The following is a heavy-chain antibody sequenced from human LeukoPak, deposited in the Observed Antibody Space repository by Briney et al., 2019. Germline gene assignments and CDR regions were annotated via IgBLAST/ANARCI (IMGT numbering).Heavy chain of an antibody. CDR1: GDSISSATYN. CDR3: ARAYCVGDCTVLHIYFDN. J-gene: IGHJ4*02. CDR2: IYTSGST. Sequence: SETLSLTCTVSGDSISSATYNWSWIRQPAGKGLEWIGHIYTSGSTNYNPSLKSRVTMSVDTSKNQFSLKLSSVTAADTAVYYCARAYCVGDCTVLHIYFDNWGQGTLVTVSS. V-gene: IGHV4-61*09. D-gene: IGHD2-21*02.